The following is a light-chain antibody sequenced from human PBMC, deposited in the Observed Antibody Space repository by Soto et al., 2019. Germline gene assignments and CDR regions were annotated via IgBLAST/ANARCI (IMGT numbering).Light chain of an antibody. CDR3: AAWDDSLSALV. CDR2: RNN. Sequence: QSVLTQPPSASGTPGQRVTISCSGSSSNIGSNYVYWYQQLPGTAPKLLIYRNNQRPSGVPDRFSGSKSGTSASLAISGLRSEDEADYYCAAWDDSLSALVFGGWTQLTVL. CDR1: SSNIGSNY. J-gene: IGLJ2*01. V-gene: IGLV1-47*01.